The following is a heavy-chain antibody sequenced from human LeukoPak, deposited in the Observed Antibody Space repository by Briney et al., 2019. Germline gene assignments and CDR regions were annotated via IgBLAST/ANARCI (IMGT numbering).Heavy chain of an antibody. Sequence: SETLSLTCAVYGGSFSGYYWSWIRQPPGKGLEWIGEINHSGSTNYNPSLKGRVTISVDTSKNQFSLKLSSVTAADTAVYYCARVAYDSSGYPYYYYYMDVWGKGTTVTVSS. CDR3: ARVAYDSSGYPYYYYYMDV. CDR1: GGSFSGYY. D-gene: IGHD3-22*01. J-gene: IGHJ6*03. V-gene: IGHV4-34*01. CDR2: INHSGST.